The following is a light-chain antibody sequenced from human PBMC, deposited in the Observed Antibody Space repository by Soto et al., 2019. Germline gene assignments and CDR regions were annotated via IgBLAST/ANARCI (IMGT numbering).Light chain of an antibody. Sequence: EIVLTQSPGSLSLSPGERATLSCRASQSVDSSFFAWYQKNPGQAPRLLIYGASKRATGLPDRFSGSGSGTDFTLTISRLEPEDFAVYYCQQYVSSVTFGQGTKVEIK. V-gene: IGKV3-20*01. CDR3: QQYVSSVT. CDR2: GAS. CDR1: QSVDSSF. J-gene: IGKJ1*01.